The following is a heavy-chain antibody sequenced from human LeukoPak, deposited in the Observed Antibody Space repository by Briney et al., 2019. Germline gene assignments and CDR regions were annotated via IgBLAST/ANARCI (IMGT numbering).Heavy chain of an antibody. V-gene: IGHV3-48*03. D-gene: IGHD3-10*02. Sequence: GGSLRLSCAASGFTFSSYKMNWVRQAPGKGLGWVSYISSSGSTIYYADSVKGRFTISRDNAKNSLDLQMNSLRAEDTAVYYCAELGITMIGGVWGKGPTVTISS. J-gene: IGHJ6*04. CDR1: GFTFSSYK. CDR2: ISSSGSTI. CDR3: AELGITMIGGV.